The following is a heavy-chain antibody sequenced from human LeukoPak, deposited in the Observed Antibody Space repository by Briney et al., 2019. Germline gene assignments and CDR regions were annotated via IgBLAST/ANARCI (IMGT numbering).Heavy chain of an antibody. CDR3: ARAPLHLAMYHYFDY. Sequence: AGGSLRLSCVVSGFTFSSYSVNWVRQSPGKGLEWVSYISSSSSYIHYADSVKGRFTISRDNAKKSLYLQMNSLRAEDTAVYYCARAPLHLAMYHYFDYWGQGTLVTVAS. CDR2: ISSSSSYI. D-gene: IGHD2-2*01. CDR1: GFTFSSYS. J-gene: IGHJ4*02. V-gene: IGHV3-21*01.